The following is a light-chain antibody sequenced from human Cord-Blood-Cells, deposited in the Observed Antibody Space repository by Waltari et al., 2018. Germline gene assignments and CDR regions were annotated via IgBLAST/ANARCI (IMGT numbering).Light chain of an antibody. CDR2: EVS. CDR3: CSYAGSYTYV. Sequence: QSALTQPRSGSGSPGQSVTISCTGTSRDVGGYNYVSWYQQHPGNDPKLMIYEVSKRPSGVPDRFSGPTSATTASLPTSGLQAAAEADYSCCSYAGSYTYVFGTGTKVTVL. V-gene: IGLV2-11*01. J-gene: IGLJ1*01. CDR1: SRDVGGYNY.